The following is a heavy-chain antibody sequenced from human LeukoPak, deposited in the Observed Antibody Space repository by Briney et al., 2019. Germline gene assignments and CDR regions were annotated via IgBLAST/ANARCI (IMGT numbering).Heavy chain of an antibody. CDR2: IYYSGST. Sequence: PSETLSLTCTVSGGSIRIHYWSWIRQPPGKGREWSGYIYYSGSTNYKPSLKRRVTISVDAYKNQFSLKLSSVTAADTAVYYCARARTYYDDLTGYEYYFDYWGPGTLVTVSA. CDR3: ARARTYYDDLTGYEYYFDY. J-gene: IGHJ4*02. CDR1: GGSIRIHY. D-gene: IGHD3-9*01. V-gene: IGHV4-59*11.